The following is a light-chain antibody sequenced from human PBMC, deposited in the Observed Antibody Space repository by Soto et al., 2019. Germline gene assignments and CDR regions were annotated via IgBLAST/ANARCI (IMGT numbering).Light chain of an antibody. V-gene: IGKV3-20*01. Sequence: EIVLTQSPGTLSLSPGERATLSCRASQSVSSSYLAWHQQKPGQAPRLLIYGASSRATGIPDRFSGGGAGTDFTLTISRLEPEDFAFYYCQQYCSSPYTFGQGTKLEIK. CDR1: QSVSSSY. J-gene: IGKJ2*01. CDR3: QQYCSSPYT. CDR2: GAS.